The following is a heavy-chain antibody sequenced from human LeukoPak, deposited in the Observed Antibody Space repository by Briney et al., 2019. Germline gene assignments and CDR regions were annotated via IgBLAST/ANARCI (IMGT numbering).Heavy chain of an antibody. CDR3: AKADCVEMATIFGGIDY. Sequence: PGGSLRLSCAASGFTFSSYAMSWVRQAPGKGLEWVSAISGSGGSTYYADSVKGRFTISRDNSKNTLYLQMNSLRAEDTAVYYCAKADCVEMATIFGGIDYWGQGTLVTVSS. CDR2: ISGSGGST. CDR1: GFTFSSYA. D-gene: IGHD5-24*01. J-gene: IGHJ4*02. V-gene: IGHV3-23*01.